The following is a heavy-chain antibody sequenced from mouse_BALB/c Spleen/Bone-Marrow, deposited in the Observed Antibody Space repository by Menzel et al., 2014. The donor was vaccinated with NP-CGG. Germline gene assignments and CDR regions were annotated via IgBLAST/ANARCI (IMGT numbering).Heavy chain of an antibody. Sequence: VQLKESGAELVKPGASVKLSCTASGFNIKDTYMHCVKQRPEQGLEWIGRIDPASGNTKFDPKFQGKATIASDTSSNTAYLQLSSLTSEDTAVYYCAAYYYVSSYGFAYWGQGTLVTVSA. D-gene: IGHD1-1*01. V-gene: IGHV14-3*02. CDR1: GFNIKDTY. CDR2: IDPASGNT. CDR3: AAYYYVSSYGFAY. J-gene: IGHJ3*01.